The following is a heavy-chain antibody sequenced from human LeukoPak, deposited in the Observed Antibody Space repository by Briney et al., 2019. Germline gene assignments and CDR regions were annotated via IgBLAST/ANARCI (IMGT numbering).Heavy chain of an antibody. J-gene: IGHJ6*03. CDR3: ARGAMAYYYYYMDV. CDR2: IYTSGST. CDR1: GGSISSGSYY. V-gene: IGHV4-61*02. Sequence: SQTLSLTCTVSGGSISSGSYYWSWIRQPAGKGLEWIGRIYTSGSTNYNPSLKSLVTISVDTSKNQFSLKLSSVTAADTAVYYCARGAMAYYYYYMDVWGKGTTVTISS. D-gene: IGHD5-18*01.